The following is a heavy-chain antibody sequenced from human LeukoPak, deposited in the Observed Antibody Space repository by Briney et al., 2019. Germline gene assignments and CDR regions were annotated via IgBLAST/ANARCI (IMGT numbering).Heavy chain of an antibody. CDR1: GGSISSYY. CDR2: IYYSGST. J-gene: IGHJ6*04. Sequence: SETLSLTCTVSGGSISSYYWSWIRQPPGKGLEWIGYIYYSGSTNYNPSLKSRVTISVDTSKNQFSLKLSSVTAADTAVYYCARVGEVSFYYYYDMDVWGKGTTVTVSS. CDR3: ARVGEVSFYYYYDMDV. V-gene: IGHV4-59*01.